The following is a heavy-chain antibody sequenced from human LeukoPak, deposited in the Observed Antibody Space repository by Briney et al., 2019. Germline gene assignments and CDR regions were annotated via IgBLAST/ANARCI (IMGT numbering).Heavy chain of an antibody. CDR1: GFTFTNSW. J-gene: IGHJ4*01. CDR3: TRDTDGSFVH. Sequence: GGSLRLSCAASGFTFTNSWMAWVGQGPGKGLEWVANIKQDGSTKHYADSLKGRFTISRDNPKYSLYLQMNNLRADDTAVYYCTRDTDGSFVHWGHGILVTVAS. D-gene: IGHD2-8*02. CDR2: IKQDGSTK. V-gene: IGHV3-7*01.